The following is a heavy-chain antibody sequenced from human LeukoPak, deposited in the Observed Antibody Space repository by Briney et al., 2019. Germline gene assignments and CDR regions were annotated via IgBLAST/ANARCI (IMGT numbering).Heavy chain of an antibody. Sequence: PSETLSLTCTVSGGSISSRSYYWGWIRQPPGKGLEWIGSIYYSGSTYYNPSLKSRVTISVDTSKNQFSLKLSSVTAADTAVYYCARQGYTYYYDSSGYYPFDYWGQGTLVTVSS. CDR3: ARQGYTYYYDSSGYYPFDY. V-gene: IGHV4-39*01. CDR2: IYYSGST. D-gene: IGHD3-22*01. J-gene: IGHJ4*02. CDR1: GGSISSRSYY.